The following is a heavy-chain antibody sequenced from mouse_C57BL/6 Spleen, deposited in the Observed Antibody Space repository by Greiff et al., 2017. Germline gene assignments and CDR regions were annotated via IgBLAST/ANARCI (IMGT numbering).Heavy chain of an antibody. V-gene: IGHV5-4*01. Sequence: EVMLVESGGGLVKPGGSLKLSCAASGFTFSSYAMSWVRQTPEKRLEWVATISAGGSYTYYPDNVKGRFTISRDNAKNNLYLQMSHLKSEDTAMYYCARDAHYYGSYFDVWGTGTTVTVSS. J-gene: IGHJ1*03. CDR2: ISAGGSYT. D-gene: IGHD1-1*01. CDR1: GFTFSSYA. CDR3: ARDAHYYGSYFDV.